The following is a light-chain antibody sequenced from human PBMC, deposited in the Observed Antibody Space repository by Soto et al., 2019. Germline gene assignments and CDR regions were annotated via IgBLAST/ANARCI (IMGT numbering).Light chain of an antibody. J-gene: IGKJ1*01. V-gene: IGKV1-39*01. CDR2: AAS. Sequence: DIQMTQSPSSLSASVGDRVTITCRASQSISTYLNWYQQKAGLAPKLLIYAASSLQSGVPSRFSGSGSGTDFTLTISSLQPDDFATYYCQQYDVDSGTFGQGTKVDI. CDR1: QSISTY. CDR3: QQYDVDSGT.